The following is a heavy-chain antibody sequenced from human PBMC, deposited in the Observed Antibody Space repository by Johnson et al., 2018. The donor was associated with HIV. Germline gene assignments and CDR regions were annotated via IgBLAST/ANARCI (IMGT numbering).Heavy chain of an antibody. Sequence: VQLVESGGGVVQPGGSLRLSCAASGFTFSSYGMHWVRQAPGKGLEWVAFIRYDGSNKYYADSVKGRFTISRDNPKNTLFLQMNSLRAEDTALYYCVRELGIAVDGVELDVFDRWGQGTMVTVSS. CDR1: GFTFSSYG. CDR3: VRELGIAVDGVELDVFDR. CDR2: IRYDGSNK. J-gene: IGHJ3*02. V-gene: IGHV3-30*02. D-gene: IGHD6-13*01.